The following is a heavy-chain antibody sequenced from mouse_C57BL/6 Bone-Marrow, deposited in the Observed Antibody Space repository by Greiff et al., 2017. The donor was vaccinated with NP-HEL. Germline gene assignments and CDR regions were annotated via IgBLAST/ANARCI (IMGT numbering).Heavy chain of an antibody. CDR2: IDPENGDT. Sequence: VQLKQSGAELVRPGASVKLSCTASGFNIKDDYMHWVKQRPEQGLEWIGWIDPENGDTEYASKFQGKATITADTSSNTAYLQLSSLTSEDTAVNYCTTEGYYDYGTGYYYAMDYWGQGTSVTVSS. J-gene: IGHJ4*01. V-gene: IGHV14-4*01. D-gene: IGHD2-4*01. CDR3: TTEGYYDYGTGYYYAMDY. CDR1: GFNIKDDY.